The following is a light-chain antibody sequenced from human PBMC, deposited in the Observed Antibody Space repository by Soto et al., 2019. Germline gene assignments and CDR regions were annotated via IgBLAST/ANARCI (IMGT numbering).Light chain of an antibody. J-gene: IGLJ2*01. CDR2: SNS. Sequence: VLTQPPSASGTPGQRVTISCSGGSSNIGINAVNWYQQLPGTAPKLLLYSNSQRPSGVPDRFSGSKSGTSASLAISGLHSEDEADYYCAAWDDSLNGVVFGGGTKVTVL. CDR3: AAWDDSLNGVV. CDR1: SSNIGINA. V-gene: IGLV1-44*01.